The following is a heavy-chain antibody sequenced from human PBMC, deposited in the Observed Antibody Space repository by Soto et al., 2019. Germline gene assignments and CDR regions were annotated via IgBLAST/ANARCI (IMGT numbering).Heavy chain of an antibody. CDR1: GYTFTNFG. CDR3: VRDLRDYGGDVGYFDY. Sequence: QVQLVQSGAEVKRPGASVKVSCTASGYTFTNFGVTWVRQAPGQGLEWMSWISPENGKTYCARKLQGRVTMTTDTSTNTAYMELGSLRSDDTAVYYCVRDLRDYGGDVGYFDYWGQGTLVIVSS. V-gene: IGHV1-18*01. CDR2: ISPENGKT. D-gene: IGHD2-21*02. J-gene: IGHJ4*02.